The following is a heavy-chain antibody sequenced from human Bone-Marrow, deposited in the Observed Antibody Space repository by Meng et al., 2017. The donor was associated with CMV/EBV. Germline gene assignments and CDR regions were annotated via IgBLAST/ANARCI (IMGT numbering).Heavy chain of an antibody. CDR1: GFTFSSYG. V-gene: IGHV3-33*06. D-gene: IGHD6-19*01. CDR3: AKDWDSSGWFDY. CDR2: IWYDGSNK. J-gene: IGHJ4*02. Sequence: GESLKISCAASGFTFSSYGMHWVRQAPGKGLEWVAVIWYDGSNKYYADSVKGRFTISRDNSKNTLYLQMNSLRAEDTAVYYCAKDWDSSGWFDYWGQGTLVTVSS.